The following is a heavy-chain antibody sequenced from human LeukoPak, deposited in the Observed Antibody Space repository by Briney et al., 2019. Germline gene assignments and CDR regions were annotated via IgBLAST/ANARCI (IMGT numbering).Heavy chain of an antibody. CDR2: ISTSGSGSTYI. J-gene: IGHJ4*02. D-gene: IGHD3-22*01. Sequence: PGGSLRLSCAASGFTFDDYPMNWVRQAPGKGLEWVSSISTSGSGSTYIHYADSVKGRFTISRDTAKNTLYLQMNSLRADDTAVYYCARISYDSSVYYDYWGQGALVTVSS. CDR1: GFTFDDYP. V-gene: IGHV3-21*01. CDR3: ARISYDSSVYYDY.